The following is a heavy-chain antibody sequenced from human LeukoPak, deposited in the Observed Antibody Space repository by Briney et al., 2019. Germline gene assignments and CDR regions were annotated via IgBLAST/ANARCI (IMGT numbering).Heavy chain of an antibody. CDR3: ARGYSYGTKGNWFDP. CDR1: GGSFSGYY. J-gene: IGHJ5*02. V-gene: IGHV4-34*01. CDR2: INHSGST. D-gene: IGHD5-18*01. Sequence: PSETLSLTCAVYGGSFSGYYWSWIRQPPGKGLEWIGEINHSGSTNYNPSLKSRVTISVDTSKNQFSLKLSSVTAADTAVYYCARGYSYGTKGNWFDPWGQGTLVTVSS.